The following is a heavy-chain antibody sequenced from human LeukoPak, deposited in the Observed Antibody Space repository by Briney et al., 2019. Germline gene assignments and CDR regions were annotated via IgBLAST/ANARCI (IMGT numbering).Heavy chain of an antibody. CDR2: VYYSGTT. CDR1: GGSISSYY. CDR3: ARGNMWDYRRYYYYMDV. V-gene: IGHV4-59*12. Sequence: SETLSLTCTVSGGSISSYYWSWIRQPPRKGLEWIGSVYYSGTTSYNPSLKSRVTISVDMSKNHFSLRLSSVTAADTAIYYCARGNMWDYRRYYYYMDVWGKGTTVTVSS. D-gene: IGHD4-11*01. J-gene: IGHJ6*03.